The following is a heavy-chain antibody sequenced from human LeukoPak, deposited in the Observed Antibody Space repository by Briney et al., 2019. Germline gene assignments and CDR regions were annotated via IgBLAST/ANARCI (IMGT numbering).Heavy chain of an antibody. J-gene: IGHJ4*02. CDR3: ARRKGRDGYTDY. V-gene: IGHV4-59*08. CDR1: GGSISSYY. Sequence: SETLSLTCTVSGGSISSYYWSWIRQPPGKGLEWIGYIYYSGSTNYNPSLKSRVTVSVDTSKNQFSLKLSSVTAADTAVCYCARRKGRDGYTDYWGQGTLVTVSS. CDR2: IYYSGST. D-gene: IGHD5-24*01.